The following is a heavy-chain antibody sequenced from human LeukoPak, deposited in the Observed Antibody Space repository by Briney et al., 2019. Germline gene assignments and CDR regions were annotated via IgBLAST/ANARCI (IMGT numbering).Heavy chain of an antibody. Sequence: ASVKVSCKASGYTFTSYDINWVRQATGQGLEWMGWMNPNSGNTGYAQKFQGRVTITRNTSISTAYMELSSLRSEDTAVYYCARGNEQQLGLVAFDIWGQGTMVTVSS. CDR3: ARGNEQQLGLVAFDI. CDR2: MNPNSGNT. D-gene: IGHD6-13*01. CDR1: GYTFTSYD. V-gene: IGHV1-8*03. J-gene: IGHJ3*02.